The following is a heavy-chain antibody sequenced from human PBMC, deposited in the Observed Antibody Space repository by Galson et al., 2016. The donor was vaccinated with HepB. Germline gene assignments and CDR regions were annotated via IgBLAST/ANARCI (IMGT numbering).Heavy chain of an antibody. D-gene: IGHD1-14*01. CDR1: RYTLTTYC. V-gene: IGHV1-46*01. Sequence: SVKVSCKASRYTLTTYCMHWVRQAPGQGPEWMGTINPSGGRTSYAQKFQGRVTMTRDTSTSTVYMELSRLRSEDTAVYYCARAERSVTGWGYYFDYWGQGTLVTVSS. CDR2: INPSGGRT. J-gene: IGHJ4*02. CDR3: ARAERSVTGWGYYFDY.